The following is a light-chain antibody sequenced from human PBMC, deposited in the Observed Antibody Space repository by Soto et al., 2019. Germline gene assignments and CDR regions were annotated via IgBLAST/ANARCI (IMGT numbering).Light chain of an antibody. V-gene: IGKV1-39*01. CDR3: QQSYSTLEIT. Sequence: EIEVAQSPCSLSASVGDRVTITWRASQSISSYLNWYQQKPGKAPKLLIYAASSLQSGVPSRFSGSGSGTDFTLTISSLQPEDFATYYCQQSYSTLEITFGQGTRLEIK. CDR2: AAS. J-gene: IGKJ5*01. CDR1: QSISSY.